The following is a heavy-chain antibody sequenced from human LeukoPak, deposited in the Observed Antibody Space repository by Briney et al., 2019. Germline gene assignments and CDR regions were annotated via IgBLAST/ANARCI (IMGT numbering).Heavy chain of an antibody. CDR3: ASMSGYFEY. CDR1: GFTFSSYS. J-gene: IGHJ4*02. V-gene: IGHV3-23*01. CDR2: IVASGGTT. Sequence: GGSLRLSCEASGFTFSSYSMSWVRQAPGKGLEWVSAIVASGGTTYYADSVKGRFTISRDNYKNTQSLQMNSLRAEDTAVYYCASMSGYFEYWGQGTLVSVSS. D-gene: IGHD5/OR15-5a*01.